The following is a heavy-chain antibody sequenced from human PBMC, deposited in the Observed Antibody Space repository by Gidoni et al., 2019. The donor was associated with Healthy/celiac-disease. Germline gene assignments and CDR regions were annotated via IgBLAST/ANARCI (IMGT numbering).Heavy chain of an antibody. Sequence: QVQLQQGRAELSQRSATLSLTCAVEGGSFSGSYLSWIRQPPGQGLVWIGEINHSGSTNYNPSLKSRVTISVDTSKNQFSLKLSSVTAADTAVYYCARGHGYNLLGKVYYFDYWGQGTLVTVSS. CDR1: GGSFSGSY. J-gene: IGHJ4*02. CDR2: INHSGST. D-gene: IGHD5-12*01. V-gene: IGHV4-34*01. CDR3: ARGHGYNLLGKVYYFDY.